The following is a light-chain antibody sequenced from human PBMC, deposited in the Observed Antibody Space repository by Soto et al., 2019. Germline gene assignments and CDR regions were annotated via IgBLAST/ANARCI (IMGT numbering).Light chain of an antibody. V-gene: IGLV2-14*01. J-gene: IGLJ3*02. Sequence: QSALTQPASVSGSPGQSITISCTGTSSDVGGYNYVSWHQQHPGKAPKLTIYEVSNRPSGVSNRFSGSKSGNTASLTISGLQAEDEADYYCSSYTSSNTWVFGGGTKLTVL. CDR3: SSYTSSNTWV. CDR2: EVS. CDR1: SSDVGGYNY.